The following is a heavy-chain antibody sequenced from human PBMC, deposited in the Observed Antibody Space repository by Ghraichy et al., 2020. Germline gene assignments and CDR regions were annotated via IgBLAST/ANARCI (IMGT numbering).Heavy chain of an antibody. CDR1: GASVSSYY. D-gene: IGHD4-17*01. CDR2: LHSSGTT. J-gene: IGHJ6*02. CDR3: ARVSHPLADYGDYVETPSYDYGMDV. Sequence: SETLSLTCSVSGASVSSYYWGWIRKSPGEGLEWIAWLHSSGTTKYNTTLSGRVTTSVDTSKNQLSLKLSSVTAADTAVYYCARVSHPLADYGDYVETPSYDYGMDVLGQGPTVTVSS. V-gene: IGHV4-59*02.